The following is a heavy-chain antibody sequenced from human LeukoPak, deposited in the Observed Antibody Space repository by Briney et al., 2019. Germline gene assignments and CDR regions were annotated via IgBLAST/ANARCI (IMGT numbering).Heavy chain of an antibody. J-gene: IGHJ4*02. Sequence: ASVKVSCKASGYTFTNYGISWVRQAPGQGLEWMGIINPSGGSTSYAQKFQGRVTMTRDTSISTAYMELSRLRSDDTAVYYCARDLGASDYWGQGTLVTVSS. CDR3: ARDLGASDY. V-gene: IGHV1-46*01. CDR1: GYTFTNYG. D-gene: IGHD1-26*01. CDR2: INPSGGST.